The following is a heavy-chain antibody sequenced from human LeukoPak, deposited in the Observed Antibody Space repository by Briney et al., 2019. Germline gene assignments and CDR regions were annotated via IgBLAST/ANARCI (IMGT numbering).Heavy chain of an antibody. V-gene: IGHV1-2*02. J-gene: IGHJ6*03. CDR2: INPNSGGT. D-gene: IGHD1-7*01. Sequence: GASVKVSCKSSGYIFTGYFIHWVRQAPGQGLEWMGWINPNSGGTNYAQKFQGRVTMTRDTSISTAYMELSRLRSDDTAVYYCARERGTPYYYYYMDVWGKGTTVTISS. CDR3: ARERGTPYYYYYMDV. CDR1: GYIFTGYF.